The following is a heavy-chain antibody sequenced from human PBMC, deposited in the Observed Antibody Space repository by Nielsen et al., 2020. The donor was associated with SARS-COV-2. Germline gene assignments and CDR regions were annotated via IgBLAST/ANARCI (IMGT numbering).Heavy chain of an antibody. D-gene: IGHD2-15*01. CDR1: GYTFTNYG. V-gene: IGHV1-18*01. CDR2: ISTNNGNT. Sequence: ASVNVSCKASGYTFTNYGISWVRQAPGQGLEWMGWISTNNGNTDYAQKVRGRVAMTTDTTTNRAYMELRSLRSDDTAGYYCARGVEYCSGGSCYYYYAMDVWGQGTTVTVSS. CDR3: ARGVEYCSGGSCYYYYAMDV. J-gene: IGHJ6*02.